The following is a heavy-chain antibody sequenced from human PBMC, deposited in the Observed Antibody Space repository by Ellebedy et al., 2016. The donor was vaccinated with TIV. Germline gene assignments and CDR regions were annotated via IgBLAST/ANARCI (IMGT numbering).Heavy chain of an antibody. J-gene: IGHJ6*02. V-gene: IGHV1-2*02. CDR3: ARVRRASSGMDV. CDR2: INPDSGGT. CDR1: GYNFNAFY. D-gene: IGHD6-13*01. Sequence: ASVKVSCKTSGYNFNAFYIHWVRQAPGQGLEWMGWINPDSGGTNFAQTFQDRVSMTRDTSVNTAYMELSRLESDDTAVYYCARVRRASSGMDVWGQGTTVTVS.